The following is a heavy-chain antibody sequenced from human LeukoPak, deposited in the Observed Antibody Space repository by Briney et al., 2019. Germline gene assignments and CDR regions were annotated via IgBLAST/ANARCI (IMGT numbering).Heavy chain of an antibody. CDR2: ISGSGANT. CDR3: AKERAGYTNPYYFDY. CDR1: GCTFSTYA. J-gene: IGHJ4*02. V-gene: IGHV3-23*01. Sequence: GGSLRLSCAASGCTFSTYAMSWVRQAPGKGLEWVSTISGSGANTYYADSVRGRFTISRDNSKNTLYLHMNSLRAEDTAVCYCAKERAGYTNPYYFDYWGQGTLVTVSS. D-gene: IGHD3-16*02.